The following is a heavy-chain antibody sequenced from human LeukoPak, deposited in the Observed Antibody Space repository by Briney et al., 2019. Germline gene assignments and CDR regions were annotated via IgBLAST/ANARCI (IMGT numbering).Heavy chain of an antibody. CDR1: LFTFSSYS. Sequence: GGSLRLSCAASLFTFSSYSTYWVREAPGERLEWVSSISSSSTYIYYADSVKGRFTISRDNSKNTLYLQMNSLRAEDTAVYYCARDHAYAFDIWGQGTLVTVSS. D-gene: IGHD2-2*01. CDR2: ISSSSTYI. CDR3: ARDHAYAFDI. J-gene: IGHJ3*02. V-gene: IGHV3-21*04.